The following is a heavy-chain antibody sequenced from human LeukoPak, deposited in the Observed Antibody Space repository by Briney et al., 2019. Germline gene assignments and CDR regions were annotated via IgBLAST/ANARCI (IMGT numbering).Heavy chain of an antibody. CDR3: ARPGGTFCGGNCLRRVFNLDS. V-gene: IGHV4-39*07. D-gene: IGHD2-21*02. Sequence: PSQTLSLTCTFSGDSMSGGSDFWGWIRQPPGKGLEWIGNIYSRGSSYYNPSVEGRVTMSIDLCKKQFCLKLRSVTAADTAVYYCARPGGTFCGGNCLRRVFNLDSWGQGTLVTVSS. J-gene: IGHJ4*02. CDR1: GDSMSGGSDF. CDR2: IYSRGSS.